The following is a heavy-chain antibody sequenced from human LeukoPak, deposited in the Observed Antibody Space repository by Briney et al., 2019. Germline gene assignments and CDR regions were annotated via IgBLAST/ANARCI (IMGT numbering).Heavy chain of an antibody. CDR2: IYYSGST. V-gene: IGHV4-59*01. CDR1: GGSLCRFY. Sequence: SETLSLTRTVSGGSLCRFYCSWIGPPPRQGLGWNGYIYYSGSTNYNPSLKRRVTISVDTSKNQFSLKLSSVTAADTAVYYCARKGNAVAGTGLDYWGQGTLVTVSS. CDR3: ARKGNAVAGTGLDY. D-gene: IGHD6-19*01. J-gene: IGHJ4*02.